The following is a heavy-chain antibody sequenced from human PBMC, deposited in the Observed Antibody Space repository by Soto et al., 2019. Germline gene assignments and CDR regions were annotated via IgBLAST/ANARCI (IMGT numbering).Heavy chain of an antibody. CDR2: INSAGSVS. J-gene: IGHJ6*03. CDR3: ARGDCVGGTCYSLVGSFYYYMDV. D-gene: IGHD2-15*01. Sequence: EVQLVESGGGLVQPGGSLRLSCAASGFTFSNYWMYWVRQAPGKGLEWVSRINSAGSVSSYADSVKGRLTISRDNVKNTLYLQMDSLRAEDTAVYYCARGDCVGGTCYSLVGSFYYYMDVWGKGTTVTVFS. CDR1: GFTFSNYW. V-gene: IGHV3-74*02.